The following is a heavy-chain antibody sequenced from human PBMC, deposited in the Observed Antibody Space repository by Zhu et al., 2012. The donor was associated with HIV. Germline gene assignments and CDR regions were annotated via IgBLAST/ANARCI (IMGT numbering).Heavy chain of an antibody. V-gene: IGHV4-30-4*08. CDR2: IHHSGTT. Sequence: QVQLQESGPGLVKPSQTLSLTCTVSGGSISSGDYYWSWIRQPPGKGLEWIAYIHHSGTTYYNPSHKSRLSISIDTSKNQFSLRLSSVSAADTAVYFCARADGSGTYYYYYMDVWGKGTTVTVSS. CDR3: ARADGSGTYYYYYMDV. CDR1: GGSISSGDYY. J-gene: IGHJ6*03. D-gene: IGHD3-10*01.